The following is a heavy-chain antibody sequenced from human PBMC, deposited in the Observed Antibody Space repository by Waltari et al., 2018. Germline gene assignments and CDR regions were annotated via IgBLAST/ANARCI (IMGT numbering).Heavy chain of an antibody. D-gene: IGHD3-16*01. CDR1: GLPFSSYW. J-gene: IGHJ4*02. V-gene: IGHV3-7*04. CDR2: IKQDGSEK. Sequence: EVQLVESGGGLVQPGGSLRLSCAASGLPFSSYWMSWVRQAPGKGLEWVANIKQDGSEKYYVDSVKGRFTISRDNAKNSLYLQMNSLRAEDTAVYYCAREDWGDYWGQGTLVTVSS. CDR3: AREDWGDY.